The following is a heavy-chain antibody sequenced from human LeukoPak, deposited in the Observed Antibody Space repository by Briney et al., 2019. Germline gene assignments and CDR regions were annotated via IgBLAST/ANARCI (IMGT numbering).Heavy chain of an antibody. CDR1: GFTFSSYW. Sequence: GGSLRLSCAASGFTFSSYWMHWVRQAPGKGLVWVSRINSDGSSTSYADSVKGRFTISRDNSKNTLYLQMDSLRAEDMAAYYCARGTRGFDCWGQGTLVTVSS. V-gene: IGHV3-74*01. D-gene: IGHD3-10*01. CDR2: INSDGSST. J-gene: IGHJ4*02. CDR3: ARGTRGFDC.